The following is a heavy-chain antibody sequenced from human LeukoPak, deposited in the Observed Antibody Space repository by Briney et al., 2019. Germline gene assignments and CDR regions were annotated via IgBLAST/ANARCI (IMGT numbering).Heavy chain of an antibody. Sequence: GGSLRLSCEASGFTFSAYWMSWVRQAPGQGLEWVASINQGGSERHFVDSVKGRFTISRDNAKNSLYLQMNSLRAEDTAVYYCARSGGATPNIDYWGQGTLVTVSS. J-gene: IGHJ4*02. CDR3: ARSGGATPNIDY. CDR1: GFTFSAYW. V-gene: IGHV3-7*01. CDR2: INQGGSER. D-gene: IGHD3-16*01.